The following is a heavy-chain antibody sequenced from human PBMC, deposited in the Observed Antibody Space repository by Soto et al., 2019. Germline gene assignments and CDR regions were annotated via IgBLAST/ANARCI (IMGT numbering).Heavy chain of an antibody. CDR3: ASGVGATVGY. V-gene: IGHV3-33*01. D-gene: IGHD1-26*01. CDR2: IWYDGSNN. J-gene: IGHJ4*02. Sequence: QVQLVESGGGVVQPGRSLRLSCAASGFTFSSYGMHWVRQAPGKGLEWVAVIWYDGSNNYYADSVKGRFTISRDNSKNTLYLQMNSLRAEDTAVYYCASGVGATVGYWGQGTLVTVSS. CDR1: GFTFSSYG.